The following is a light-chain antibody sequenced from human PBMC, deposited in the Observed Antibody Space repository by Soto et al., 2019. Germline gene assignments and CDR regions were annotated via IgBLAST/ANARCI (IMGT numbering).Light chain of an antibody. CDR3: CSYAGFSTSAI. CDR2: EGS. J-gene: IGLJ2*01. CDR1: SSDVGKYNL. V-gene: IGLV2-23*01. Sequence: QSALTQPASVSGSPGQSITISCTGTSSDVGKYNLVSWYQHHPGKAPKVIIYEGSKRPSGVSSRFSGSKSGNTAYLTISGLQAEDDAEYHCCSYAGFSTSAIFGGGTKLTVL.